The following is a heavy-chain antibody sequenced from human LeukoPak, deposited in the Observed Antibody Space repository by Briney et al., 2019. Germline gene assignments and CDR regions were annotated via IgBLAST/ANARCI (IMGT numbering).Heavy chain of an antibody. CDR3: ARRTIYGYYYYYMDV. D-gene: IGHD3-3*01. Sequence: GGSLRLSCAASGFTFSDYYMSWIRPAPGRGLEWLSYISSGVSAIYYADSVKGRFTISRDNAKNSLYLQMNSLRAEDTAVYYCARRTIYGYYYYYMDVWGKGTTVTVSS. J-gene: IGHJ6*03. CDR1: GFTFSDYY. V-gene: IGHV3-11*04. CDR2: ISSGVSAI.